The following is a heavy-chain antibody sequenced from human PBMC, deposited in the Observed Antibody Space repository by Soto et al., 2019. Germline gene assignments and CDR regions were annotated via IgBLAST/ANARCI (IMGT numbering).Heavy chain of an antibody. J-gene: IGHJ4*03. CDR1: GGPFSSYA. Sequence: QVQLVQSGAEVKKPGSSVKVSCTASGGPFSSYAINWVRQAPGQGLEWMGVITPMFGAPHYAQNFKGRITITADKATNTAHIEPSSLTSGDTAVYFCARVVTGRWFGPWGQGTLVNVSS. CDR2: ITPMFGAP. V-gene: IGHV1-69*06. CDR3: ARVVTGRWFGP. D-gene: IGHD3-10*01.